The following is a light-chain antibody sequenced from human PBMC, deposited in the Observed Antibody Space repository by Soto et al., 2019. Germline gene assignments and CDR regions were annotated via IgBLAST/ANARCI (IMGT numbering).Light chain of an antibody. CDR1: SSDVGGSNF. Sequence: QSSPTQPASVSYSPGHSIAISCTGTSSDVGGSNFVSWYQQHPGKPPKLIIYDVANRPSGVSNRFSGSKSGSTASLIISRLQTEEEADYYCVSYTSSNHYVFGTGTKVTVL. CDR2: DVA. CDR3: VSYTSSNHYV. J-gene: IGLJ1*01. V-gene: IGLV2-14*03.